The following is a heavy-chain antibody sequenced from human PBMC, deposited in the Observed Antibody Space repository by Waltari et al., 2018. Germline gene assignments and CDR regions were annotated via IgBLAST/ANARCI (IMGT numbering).Heavy chain of an antibody. V-gene: IGHV4-4*07. Sequence: QVQLQESGPGLVKPSETLSLTCTVPGGPISRYYWSWIRQPAGKGLEWIGRIYTSGSTNYNPSLKSRVTMSVDTSKNQFSLKLSSVTAADTAVYYCARGKITMVRGVTNNWFDPWGQGTLVTVSS. CDR2: IYTSGST. CDR1: GGPISRYY. D-gene: IGHD3-10*01. CDR3: ARGKITMVRGVTNNWFDP. J-gene: IGHJ5*02.